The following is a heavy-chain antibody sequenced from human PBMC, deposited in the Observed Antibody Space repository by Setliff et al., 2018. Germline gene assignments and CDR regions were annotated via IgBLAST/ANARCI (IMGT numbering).Heavy chain of an antibody. CDR2: IYPGDSDT. J-gene: IGHJ4*02. D-gene: IGHD3-22*01. CDR1: GYSFTNYW. V-gene: IGHV5-51*01. CDR3: ARLDRSHYDSSGYNFDY. Sequence: PGESLKISCKGYGYSFTNYWIGWVRQMPGKGLEWMGIIYPGDSDTKYSPSFQGRVTISADKSITTAYLQWSSLKASDTGIYYCARLDRSHYDSSGYNFDYWGQGALVTVSS.